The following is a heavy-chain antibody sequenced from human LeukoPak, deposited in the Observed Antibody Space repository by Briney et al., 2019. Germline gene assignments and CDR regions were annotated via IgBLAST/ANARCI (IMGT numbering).Heavy chain of an antibody. J-gene: IGHJ4*02. Sequence: PGGSLRLSCAASGFTFSNAWMSWVRQSPGRGLEYVSAINYNGGPTYYADSVKGRFTISRDNSKNTLYLQMASLRDEDMGVYYCARVGPATAFDYWGQGTQVTVSS. V-gene: IGHV3-64*02. CDR3: ARVGPATAFDY. CDR1: GFTFSNAW. CDR2: INYNGGPT.